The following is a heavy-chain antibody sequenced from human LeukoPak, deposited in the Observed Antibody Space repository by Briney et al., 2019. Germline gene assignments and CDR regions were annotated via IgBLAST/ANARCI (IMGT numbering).Heavy chain of an antibody. CDR2: IIPIFGTA. CDR3: ARAAAVEMATTSFDY. D-gene: IGHD5-24*01. J-gene: IGHJ4*02. V-gene: IGHV1-69*13. Sequence: GASVKVSCTASGGTFSSYAISWLRQATGQGLEWMGGIIPIFGTANYAQKFQGRVTITADESTSTAYMELSSLRSEDTAVYYCARAAAVEMATTSFDYWGQGTLVTVSS. CDR1: GGTFSSYA.